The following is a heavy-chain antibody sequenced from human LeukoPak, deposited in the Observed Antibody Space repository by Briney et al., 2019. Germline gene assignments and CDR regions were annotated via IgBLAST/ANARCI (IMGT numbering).Heavy chain of an antibody. CDR2: IWFDGSNK. CDR1: GFTFSSYG. J-gene: IGHJ4*02. CDR3: ARGLGQNNYDSSGYYPYYFDY. Sequence: GGSLRLSCAASGFTFSSYGMHWVRQAPGKGLEWVALIWFDGSNKYYADSVKGRFTISRDNSKNTLYLQMNSLRAEDTAVYYCARGLGQNNYDSSGYYPYYFDYWGQGTLVTVSS. V-gene: IGHV3-33*01. D-gene: IGHD3-22*01.